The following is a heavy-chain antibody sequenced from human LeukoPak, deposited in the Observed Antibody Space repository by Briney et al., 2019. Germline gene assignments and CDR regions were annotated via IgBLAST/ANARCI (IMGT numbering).Heavy chain of an antibody. CDR2: INHSGST. Sequence: SESLSLTCAVYGGSFSGYYWSWICQPPGKGLEWIGEINHSGSTNYNPSLKSRVTISVDTSKNQFSLKLSSVTAADTAVYYCASGAHSDYWGQGTLVTVSS. J-gene: IGHJ4*02. CDR1: GGSFSGYY. V-gene: IGHV4-34*01. CDR3: ASGAHSDY.